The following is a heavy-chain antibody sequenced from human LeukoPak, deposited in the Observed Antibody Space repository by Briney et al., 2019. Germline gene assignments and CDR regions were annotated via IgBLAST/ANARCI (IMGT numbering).Heavy chain of an antibody. CDR1: GGSISSGSYY. CDR3: ARQAVAGDY. D-gene: IGHD6-19*01. Sequence: PSETLSLTCTVSGGSISSGSYYWSWIRQPAGKGLEWIGRIYTSGSTNYNPSLKSRVTISVDTSKNQFSLKLSSVTAADTAVYYCARQAVAGDYWGQGTLVTVSS. J-gene: IGHJ4*02. V-gene: IGHV4-61*02. CDR2: IYTSGST.